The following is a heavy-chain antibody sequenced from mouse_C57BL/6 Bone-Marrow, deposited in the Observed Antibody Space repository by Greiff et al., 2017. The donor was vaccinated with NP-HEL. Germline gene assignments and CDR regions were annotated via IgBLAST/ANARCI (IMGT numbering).Heavy chain of an antibody. Sequence: QVQLKESGPELVKPGASVKISCKASGYAFSSSWMNWVKQRPGKGLEWIGRIYPGDGDTNYNGKFKGKATLTADKSSSTAYMQLSSLTSEDSAVYYCAGGMRRLRAMDYWGQGTSVTVSS. CDR3: AGGMRRLRAMDY. CDR2: IYPGDGDT. V-gene: IGHV1-82*01. D-gene: IGHD3-2*02. J-gene: IGHJ4*01. CDR1: GYAFSSSW.